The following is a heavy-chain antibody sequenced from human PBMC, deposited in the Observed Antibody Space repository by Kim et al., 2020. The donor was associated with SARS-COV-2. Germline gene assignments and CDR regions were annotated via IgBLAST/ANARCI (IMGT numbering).Heavy chain of an antibody. J-gene: IGHJ5*02. CDR1: GYTLTELS. V-gene: IGHV1-24*01. CDR2: FDPEDGET. D-gene: IGHD6-6*01. Sequence: ASVKVSCKVSGYTLTELSMHWVRQAPGKGLEWMGGFDPEDGETIYAQKFQGRVTMTEDTSTDTAYMELSSLGSEDTAVYYCATTTAFSISSWFDPWGQGTLVTVSS. CDR3: ATTTAFSISSWFDP.